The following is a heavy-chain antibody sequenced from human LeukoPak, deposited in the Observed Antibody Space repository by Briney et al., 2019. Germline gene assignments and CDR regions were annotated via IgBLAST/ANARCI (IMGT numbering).Heavy chain of an antibody. Sequence: PGGSLRLSCAASGFTFSSYAMHWVRQAPGKGLEWVAVTSDDGSNKYYADSVKGRFTISRDNSKNTLYLQMNTLRAEDTAVYYCASPGAAAAAPGFDYWGQGTLVTVSP. D-gene: IGHD6-25*01. CDR1: GFTFSSYA. V-gene: IGHV3-30*04. CDR2: TSDDGSNK. J-gene: IGHJ4*02. CDR3: ASPGAAAAAPGFDY.